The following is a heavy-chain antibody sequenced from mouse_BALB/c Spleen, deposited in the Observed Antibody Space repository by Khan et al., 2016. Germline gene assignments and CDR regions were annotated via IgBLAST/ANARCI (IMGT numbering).Heavy chain of an antibody. J-gene: IGHJ4*01. CDR2: INPFNDGT. D-gene: IGHD2-1*01. CDR3: ARSGNWAMDY. Sequence: VQLQQSGPELVKPGASVKMSCKASGFTFISYVMHWVKQKPGQGLEWIGYINPFNDGTNYNENFKGKATLTSDKSSSTAYMDLSSLTSEYSAVCYWARSGNWAMDYGGQGTSVTVSS. CDR1: GFTFISYV. V-gene: IGHV1S136*01.